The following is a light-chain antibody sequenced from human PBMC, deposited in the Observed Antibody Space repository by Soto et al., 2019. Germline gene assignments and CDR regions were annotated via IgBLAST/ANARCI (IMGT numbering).Light chain of an antibody. Sequence: QSVLTQSPSVSGSPGQSVTISCTGTSSDVGSYNRVSWYQQPPGTAPKLMIYEVTNRPSGVPDRFSGSKSGNTASLTISGLQAGDEADYYCSSYTSSSTYVSGTGTKVTVL. CDR1: SSDVGSYNR. CDR3: SSYTSSSTYV. J-gene: IGLJ1*01. CDR2: EVT. V-gene: IGLV2-18*02.